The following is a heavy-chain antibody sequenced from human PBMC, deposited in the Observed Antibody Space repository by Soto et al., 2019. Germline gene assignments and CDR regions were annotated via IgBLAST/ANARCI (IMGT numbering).Heavy chain of an antibody. D-gene: IGHD1-26*01. CDR2: VYPGDSDT. CDR1: GYIFSSYW. V-gene: IGHV5-51*01. J-gene: IGHJ4*02. CDR3: ATSLPRMSGFVFDF. Sequence: PGESLKISCKGSGYIFSSYWIGWVRLMPGKGLEWMGIVYPGDSDTRYSPSFQGQVTISADKSISTAFLQWSSLRASDAAMYYCATSLPRMSGFVFDFWGLGTLVTVSS.